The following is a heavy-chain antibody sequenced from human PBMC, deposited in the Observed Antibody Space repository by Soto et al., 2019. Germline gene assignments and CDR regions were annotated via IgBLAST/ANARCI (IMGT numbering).Heavy chain of an antibody. CDR3: ARSGLPDPVVVVGHTPCDA. D-gene: IGHD2-15*01. V-gene: IGHV1-18*01. Sequence: ASVKVSCKASDYTFTNYDINWVRQAPGQGLEWMGWISAYNGDTNYAQKLQGRVTMTTDTSTSTAYMELRSLRSDDTAVYYCARSGLPDPVVVVGHTPCDAGGQGTLATVSS. CDR2: ISAYNGDT. CDR1: DYTFTNYD. J-gene: IGHJ5*02.